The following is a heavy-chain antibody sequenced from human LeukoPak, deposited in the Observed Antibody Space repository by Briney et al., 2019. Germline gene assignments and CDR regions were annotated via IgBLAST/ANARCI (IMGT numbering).Heavy chain of an antibody. CDR1: GFTFSSYE. V-gene: IGHV3-48*03. J-gene: IGHJ4*02. D-gene: IGHD2-8*01. CDR2: ISGSGTAI. CDR3: ARGTNADY. Sequence: PGGSLRLSCAASGFTFSSYEMNWVRQAPGKGLEWVSYISGSGTAISYADSVKGRFTISRDNAKNSLFLQMNSLRAKDTAVYYCARGTNADYWGQGTLVTVSS.